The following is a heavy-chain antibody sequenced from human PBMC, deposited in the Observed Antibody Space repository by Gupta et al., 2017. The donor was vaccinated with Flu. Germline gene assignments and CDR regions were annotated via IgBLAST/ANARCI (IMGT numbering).Heavy chain of an antibody. V-gene: IGHV3-23*01. CDR2: ISGSGGTT. CDR3: AKRDSLVVPIRIPNLDY. J-gene: IGHJ4*02. D-gene: IGHD3-22*01. Sequence: EVQLLESGGGLVQPGGSLRLSCAASGFTFSSYAMSWIRQAPGNGLEWVSSISGSGGTTYYEDSVKGRFTVSRDNSKNTLYLQMNSLRAEDTAVYYCAKRDSLVVPIRIPNLDYWGQGTLVTVSS. CDR1: GFTFSSYA.